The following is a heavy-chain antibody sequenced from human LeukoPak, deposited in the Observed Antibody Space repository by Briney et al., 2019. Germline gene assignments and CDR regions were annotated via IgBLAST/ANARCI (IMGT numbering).Heavy chain of an antibody. D-gene: IGHD3-22*01. Sequence: PSETLSLTCTVSGGSISSYYWSWIRQPAGKGLEWIGRIYTSGSTNYNPSLESRVTMSVDTSKNQFSLKLSSVTAADTAVYYCARDMGDSSGYPHLGGMDVWGQGTTVTVSS. J-gene: IGHJ6*02. V-gene: IGHV4-4*07. CDR1: GGSISSYY. CDR2: IYTSGST. CDR3: ARDMGDSSGYPHLGGMDV.